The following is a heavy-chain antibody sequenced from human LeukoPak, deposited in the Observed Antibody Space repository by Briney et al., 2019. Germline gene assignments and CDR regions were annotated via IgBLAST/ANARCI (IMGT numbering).Heavy chain of an antibody. J-gene: IGHJ4*02. CDR3: AATTVTTDHRY. CDR2: IYYSGST. V-gene: IGHV4-31*03. CDR1: GGSISSSSYY. D-gene: IGHD4-17*01. Sequence: PSETLSLTCTVSGGSISSSSYYWGWIRQPPGKGLEWIGYIYYSGSTYYNPSLKSRVTISVDTSKNQFSLKLSSVTAADTAVYYCAATTVTTDHRYWGRGTLVTVSS.